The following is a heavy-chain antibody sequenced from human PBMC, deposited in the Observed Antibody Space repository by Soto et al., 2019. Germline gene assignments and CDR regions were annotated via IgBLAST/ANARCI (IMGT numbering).Heavy chain of an antibody. CDR1: RFTFSDYA. Sequence: DVQLLESGGGLVQPGGSLTLSCAASRFTFSDYAMSWVRQAPGKGLEWVSAIGGTGGDTYYADSVRGRFTVSRDNSKNTLFLQLNSLRDEDTAVYYCANDAVPYNGKWDWFDSRGQGTLVTVSS. J-gene: IGHJ5*01. D-gene: IGHD1-26*01. CDR3: ANDAVPYNGKWDWFDS. CDR2: IGGTGGDT. V-gene: IGHV3-23*01.